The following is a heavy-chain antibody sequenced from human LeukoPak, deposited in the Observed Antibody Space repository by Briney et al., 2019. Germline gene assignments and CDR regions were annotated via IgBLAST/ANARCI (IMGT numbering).Heavy chain of an antibody. D-gene: IGHD2-2*02. CDR2: IIPVFDKA. CDR1: GGTFSTYA. J-gene: IGHJ6*03. Sequence: SVKVSCKASGGTFSTYAINWVRQAPGQGLEWMGGIIPVFDKANYAQKFRDRVTITVDDSTTTAYMELTSLTSDDTAIYYCARLGHCRETNCYSDFYYMDVWGKGTTVIVSS. CDR3: ARLGHCRETNCYSDFYYMDV. V-gene: IGHV1-69*13.